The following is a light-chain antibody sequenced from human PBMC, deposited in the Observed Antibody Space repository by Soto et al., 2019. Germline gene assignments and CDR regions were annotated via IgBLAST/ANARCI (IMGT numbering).Light chain of an antibody. J-gene: IGKJ5*01. Sequence: DIQMTQSPSSLSASVGDRVTITCRASQSISRHLNWYQQKPGKAPKLLIDIASSLQSGVPSRFSGSGSGTDFTPTISNVQPEDFATYYCQQTYSTPQPFGQGTRLEI. CDR1: QSISRH. CDR3: QQTYSTPQP. CDR2: IAS. V-gene: IGKV1-39*01.